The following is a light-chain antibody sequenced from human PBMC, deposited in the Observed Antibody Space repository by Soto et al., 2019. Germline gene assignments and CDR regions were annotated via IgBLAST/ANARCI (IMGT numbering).Light chain of an antibody. Sequence: ITHSPPILSVSHGERATLSCSASQNFKSNLAWYQQNPGQSPRPLIYGESTRATGIPATFSGRGSGKDFPLTIRSLPSEDFEVYYRQHYNKRHRKLGQGNKVDIK. CDR3: QHYNKRHRK. J-gene: IGKJ1*01. CDR1: QNFKSN. V-gene: IGKV3-15*01. CDR2: GES.